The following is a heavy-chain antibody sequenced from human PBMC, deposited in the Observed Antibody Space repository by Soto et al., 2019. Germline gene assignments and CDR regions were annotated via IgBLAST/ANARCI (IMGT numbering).Heavy chain of an antibody. J-gene: IGHJ3*02. Sequence: SVKVSCKASGGTFSSYAISWVRQAPGQGLEWMGGIIPIFGTANYAQKSQGRVTITADESTSTAYMELSSLRSEDTAVYYCARTLVASYGPQGAFDIWGQGTMVTVSS. CDR3: ARTLVASYGPQGAFDI. D-gene: IGHD5-18*01. CDR1: GGTFSSYA. CDR2: IIPIFGTA. V-gene: IGHV1-69*13.